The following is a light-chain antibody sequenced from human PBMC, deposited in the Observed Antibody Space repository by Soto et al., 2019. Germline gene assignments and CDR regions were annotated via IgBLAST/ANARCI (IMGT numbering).Light chain of an antibody. CDR3: SSYGGNNNLV. CDR1: SGDIGGYNY. Sequence: QSALTQPPSASGSPGQSVTISCTGTSGDIGGYNYVSWYQQHPGEAPKLMIYDVTKRPSGVPDRFSGSKSGNTAFLTVSGLQAEDETDYYCSSYGGNNNLVFGGGTKLTVL. V-gene: IGLV2-8*01. J-gene: IGLJ3*02. CDR2: DVT.